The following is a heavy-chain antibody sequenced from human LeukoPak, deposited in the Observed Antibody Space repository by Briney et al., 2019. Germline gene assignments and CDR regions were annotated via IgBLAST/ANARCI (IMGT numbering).Heavy chain of an antibody. V-gene: IGHV3-21*01. CDR3: ARDLLGYNYYYMDV. CDR1: GFTFSSYS. CDR2: ISSSSSYI. D-gene: IGHD3-16*02. Sequence: GGSLRLSCAASGFTFSSYSMNWVRQAPGKGLEWVSSISSSSSYIYYADSVKGRFTISRDNAKNSLFLQMNSLRAEDTAVYYCARDLLGYNYYYMDVWGKGTTVTVSS. J-gene: IGHJ6*03.